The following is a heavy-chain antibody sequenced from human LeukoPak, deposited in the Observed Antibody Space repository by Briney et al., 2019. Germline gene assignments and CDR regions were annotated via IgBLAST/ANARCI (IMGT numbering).Heavy chain of an antibody. CDR2: ISSSSSTI. J-gene: IGHJ6*03. D-gene: IGHD3-22*01. CDR3: AREGYYYDSSGSRYYYYYMDV. Sequence: GGSLRLSCAASGFTFSSYWMNWVRQAPGKGLEWVSYISSSSSTIYYADSVKGRFTISRDNAKNSLYLQMNSLRAEDTAVYYCAREGYYYDSSGSRYYYYYMDVWGKGTTVTVSS. CDR1: GFTFSSYW. V-gene: IGHV3-48*01.